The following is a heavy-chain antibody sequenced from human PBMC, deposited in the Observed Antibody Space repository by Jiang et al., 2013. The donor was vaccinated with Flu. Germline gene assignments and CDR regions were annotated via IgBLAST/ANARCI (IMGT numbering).Heavy chain of an antibody. J-gene: IGHJ4*02. CDR3: ARERISRWLRFRGIDY. Sequence: NPSGGSTSYAQKFQGRVTMTRDTSTSTVYMELSSLRSEDTAVYYCARERISRWLRFRGIDYWGQGTLVTVSS. CDR2: NPSGGST. D-gene: IGHD5-12*01. V-gene: IGHV1-46*01.